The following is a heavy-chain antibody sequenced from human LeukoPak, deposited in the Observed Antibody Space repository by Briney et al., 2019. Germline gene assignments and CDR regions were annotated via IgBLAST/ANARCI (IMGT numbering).Heavy chain of an antibody. J-gene: IGHJ5*02. Sequence: WASVTVSCMASGYTFTSYGISGVRQAPGQGLEGLGWISAYNGNTNYAQKLQGRVTMTTDTSTSTAYMELRSLRSDDTAVYYCARDSLSRATLFDPWGQGTLVTVSS. V-gene: IGHV1-18*01. CDR1: GYTFTSYG. CDR3: ARDSLSRATLFDP. CDR2: ISAYNGNT.